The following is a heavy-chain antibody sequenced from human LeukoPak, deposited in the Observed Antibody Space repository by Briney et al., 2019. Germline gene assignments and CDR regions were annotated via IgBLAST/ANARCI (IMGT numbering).Heavy chain of an antibody. J-gene: IGHJ5*02. CDR1: GYTFTSYG. D-gene: IGHD1-26*01. V-gene: IGHV1-18*01. Sequence: ASVKVSCKASGYTFTSYGISWVRQAPGQGLEWMGWIIAYNGNTNYAQKLQGGVTMTTDTSTSTAYTEQRSLRSGDPTADYCSNTYTGNTHYAQHIEASATITTDTSTSTAYMELRSLRSDDTAVYYCARDPWNYGEDWFDPWGQGTLVTVSS. CDR2: IIAYNGNT. CDR3: SNTYTGNTHYAQHIEASATITTDTSTSTAYMELRSLRSDDTAVYYCARDPWNYGEDWFDP.